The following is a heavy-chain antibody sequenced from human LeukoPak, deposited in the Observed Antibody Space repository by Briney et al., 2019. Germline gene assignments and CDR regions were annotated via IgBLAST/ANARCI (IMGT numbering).Heavy chain of an antibody. CDR2: IIPIFGTA. CDR3: AGGRGYSYGPKEP. Sequence: SVKVSCKASGGTFSSYAISWVRQAPGQGLEWMGGIIPIFGTANYAQKFQGRVTITADGPTSTAYMELSSLRSEDTAVYYCAGGRGYSYGPKEPWGQGTLVTVSS. J-gene: IGHJ5*02. V-gene: IGHV1-69*13. CDR1: GGTFSSYA. D-gene: IGHD5-18*01.